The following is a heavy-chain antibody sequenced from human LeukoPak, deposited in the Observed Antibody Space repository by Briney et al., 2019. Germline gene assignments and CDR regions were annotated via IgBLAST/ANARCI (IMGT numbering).Heavy chain of an antibody. D-gene: IGHD3-10*01. CDR3: ATRGTLGGSGSYGLDH. Sequence: GGSLRLSCAASGCTFSSYAMSWVRQAPGKGLEWVSAISRSGDNTYYADSLKGRFNISRDNSKNTLYLQMNSLRDEDTAVYYCATRGTLGGSGSYGLDHWGQGTLVTVSS. CDR2: ISRSGDNT. CDR1: GCTFSSYA. J-gene: IGHJ4*02. V-gene: IGHV3-23*01.